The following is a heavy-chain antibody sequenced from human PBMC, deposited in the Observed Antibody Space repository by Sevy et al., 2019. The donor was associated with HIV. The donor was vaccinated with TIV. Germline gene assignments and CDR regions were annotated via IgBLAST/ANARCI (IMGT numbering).Heavy chain of an antibody. Sequence: ASVKVSCKASGGSFSNFPVSWVRQAPGQGLEWMGMIISKFGTTDYAQIFQGRVTITADESTTTAYMELTSLRSEDTAVYYCAREIPDYVSGYYSVDAFDIWGQGTKVTVSS. V-gene: IGHV1-69*13. D-gene: IGHD3-22*01. CDR2: IISKFGTT. J-gene: IGHJ3*02. CDR1: GGSFSNFP. CDR3: AREIPDYVSGYYSVDAFDI.